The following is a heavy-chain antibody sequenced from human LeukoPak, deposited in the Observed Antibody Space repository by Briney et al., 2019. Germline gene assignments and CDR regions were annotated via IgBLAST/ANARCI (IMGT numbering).Heavy chain of an antibody. Sequence: GGSLRLSCAASGFTFSNAWMSWVRQAPGKGLEWAGRIKSKTDGGTTDYAAPVKGRFTISRDDSKNTLYLQMNSLKTEDTAVYYCTTAGGSYIIDYWGQGTLVTVSS. CDR2: IKSKTDGGTT. D-gene: IGHD1-26*01. V-gene: IGHV3-15*01. CDR3: TTAGGSYIIDY. CDR1: GFTFSNAW. J-gene: IGHJ4*02.